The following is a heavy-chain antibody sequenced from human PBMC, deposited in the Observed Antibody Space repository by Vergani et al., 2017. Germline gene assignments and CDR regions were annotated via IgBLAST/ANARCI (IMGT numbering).Heavy chain of an antibody. Sequence: QLQLQESGPGLVKPSETLSLTCTVSGGSISSSSYYWGWIRQPPGKGLEWVSGISGSGATSYYAESMKGRFAMSRDNSKNTVYVQMNNLKPEDTAVYYCAKGGVGADTRYYYMDVWGKGTTVTVSS. D-gene: IGHD1-26*01. J-gene: IGHJ6*03. CDR2: SGSGATS. CDR3: AKGGVGADTRYYYMDV. CDR1: GGSISSSSYY. V-gene: IGHV4-39*02.